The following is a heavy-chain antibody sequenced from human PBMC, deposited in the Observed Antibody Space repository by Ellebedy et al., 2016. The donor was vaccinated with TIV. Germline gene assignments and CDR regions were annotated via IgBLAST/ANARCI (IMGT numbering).Heavy chain of an antibody. V-gene: IGHV3-30*18. Sequence: GGSLRLXXAASGFTFSSYGMHWVRQAPGKGLEWVAVISYDGSNKYYADSVKGRFTISRDNSKNTLYLQMNSLRAEDTAVYYCAKAGSSGRQSPHYYGMDVWGQGATVTVSS. CDR2: ISYDGSNK. CDR1: GFTFSSYG. D-gene: IGHD3-10*01. CDR3: AKAGSSGRQSPHYYGMDV. J-gene: IGHJ6*02.